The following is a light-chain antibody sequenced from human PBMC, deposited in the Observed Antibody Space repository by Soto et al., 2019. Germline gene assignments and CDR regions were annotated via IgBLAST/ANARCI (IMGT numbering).Light chain of an antibody. CDR1: SSDVGGYNY. V-gene: IGLV2-11*01. CDR3: CSYAGTYTHVV. J-gene: IGLJ2*01. Sequence: QSALTQPPSASGSPGQSVTISCTGTSSDVGGYNYVSWYQQHPGKAPKLMIYDVIKRPSGVPDRFSGSTSGNTASLTITGLQAEDEADYYCCSYAGTYTHVVFGGGTKVTVL. CDR2: DVI.